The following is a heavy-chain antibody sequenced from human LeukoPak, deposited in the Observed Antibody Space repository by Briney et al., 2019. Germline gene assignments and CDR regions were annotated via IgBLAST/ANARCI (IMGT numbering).Heavy chain of an antibody. J-gene: IGHJ4*02. CDR2: ISSSSSYI. Sequence: GGSLRLSCAASGFTFSSHSMNWVRQAPGKGLEWVSSISSSSSYIYYADSVKGRFTISRDNAKNSLYLQMNSLRAEDTAVYYCARELDGDYGVIDYWGQGTLVTVSS. D-gene: IGHD4-17*01. CDR3: ARELDGDYGVIDY. V-gene: IGHV3-21*01. CDR1: GFTFSSHS.